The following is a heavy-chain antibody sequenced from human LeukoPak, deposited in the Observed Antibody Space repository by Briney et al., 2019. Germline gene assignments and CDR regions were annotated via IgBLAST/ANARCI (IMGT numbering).Heavy chain of an antibody. V-gene: IGHV4-59*11. J-gene: IGHJ4*02. Sequence: SETLSLTCTVSGGSISSHYWSWIRQPPGKGQEWIGYIYYSGSTNYNPSLKSRVTISVDTSKNQFSLKLSSVTAADTAVYYCARVGVLRYFDWLSGMYYFDYWGQGTLVTVSS. CDR3: ARVGVLRYFDWLSGMYYFDY. CDR1: GGSISSHY. CDR2: IYYSGST. D-gene: IGHD3-9*01.